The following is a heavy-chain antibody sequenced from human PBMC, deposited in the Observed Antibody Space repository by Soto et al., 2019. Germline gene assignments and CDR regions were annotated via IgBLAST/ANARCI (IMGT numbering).Heavy chain of an antibody. Sequence: GGSLRLSCAASGFTFSSYGMHWVRQAPGKGLEWVAVIWYDGSNKYYADSVKGRFTISRDNSKNTLYLQMNSLRAEDTAVYYCARDLNVLRFLEWSIYYYGMDVWGQGTTVTVSS. D-gene: IGHD3-3*01. J-gene: IGHJ6*02. CDR1: GFTFSSYG. V-gene: IGHV3-33*01. CDR2: IWYDGSNK. CDR3: ARDLNVLRFLEWSIYYYGMDV.